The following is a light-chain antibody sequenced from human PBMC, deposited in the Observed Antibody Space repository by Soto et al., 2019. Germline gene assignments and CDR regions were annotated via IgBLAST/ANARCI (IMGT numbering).Light chain of an antibody. Sequence: DIQMTQSPSTLSASVGDRVTITCRASQSISDRLAWYQQKPGKAPKILIYDASSLESGVPSRFSGSGSGTEFTLTISSLQPDDFAIYYCQQYKNYYPTFGQGTRVEIK. V-gene: IGKV1-5*01. CDR3: QQYKNYYPT. CDR1: QSISDR. CDR2: DAS. J-gene: IGKJ1*01.